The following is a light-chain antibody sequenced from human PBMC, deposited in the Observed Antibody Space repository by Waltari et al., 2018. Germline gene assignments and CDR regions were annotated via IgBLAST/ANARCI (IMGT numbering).Light chain of an antibody. J-gene: IGLJ2*01. Sequence: SSDLTQDPAVSVALGQTVKITCQGASLRTSYASWYQQKSGQAPILVLFGKNKRPSVFPDGFSGYNSETTTSLTSTGAQAEDEADYYCSSRDSSASHVLFAGGTKLTVL. V-gene: IGLV3-19*01. CDR1: SLRTSY. CDR3: SSRDSSASHVL. CDR2: GKN.